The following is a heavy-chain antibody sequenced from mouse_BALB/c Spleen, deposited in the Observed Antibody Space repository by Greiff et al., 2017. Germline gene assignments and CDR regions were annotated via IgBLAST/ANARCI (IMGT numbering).Heavy chain of an antibody. CDR3: ARDSSGYVSYFDY. J-gene: IGHJ2*01. D-gene: IGHD3-2*01. CDR2: INPYNDGT. V-gene: IGHV1-14*01. Sequence: VQLQQSGPELVKPGASVKMSCKASGYTFTSYVMHWVKQKPGQGLEWIGYINPYNDGTKYNEKFKGKATLTSDKSSSTAYMELSSLTSEDSAVYYCARDSSGYVSYFDYWGQGTTLTVSS. CDR1: GYTFTSYV.